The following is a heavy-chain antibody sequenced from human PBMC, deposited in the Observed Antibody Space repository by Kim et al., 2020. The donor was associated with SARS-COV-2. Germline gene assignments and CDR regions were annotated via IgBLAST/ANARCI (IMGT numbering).Heavy chain of an antibody. CDR1: GGTFSSYT. J-gene: IGHJ5*02. CDR2: IIPILGIA. Sequence: SVKVSCKASGGTFSSYTISWVRQAPGQGLEWMGRIIPILGIANYAQKFQGRVTITADKSTSTAYMELSSLRSEDTAVYYCARDLGRGRSGSSRGTFDPWGQGTLVTVSS. D-gene: IGHD1-26*01. CDR3: ARDLGRGRSGSSRGTFDP. V-gene: IGHV1-69*04.